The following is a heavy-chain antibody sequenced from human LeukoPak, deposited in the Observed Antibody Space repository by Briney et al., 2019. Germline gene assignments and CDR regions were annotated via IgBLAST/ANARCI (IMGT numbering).Heavy chain of an antibody. CDR3: ARDPLRGYNPHPSDY. CDR1: GGTFINTA. J-gene: IGHJ4*02. Sequence: ASVKVSCKASGGTFINTAFSWVRQAPGQGLEWMGRIIPILGASNNAQKFQGRLTITADTSTSTVYMELISLTSEDTAVYYCARDPLRGYNPHPSDYWGQGTLVTVSS. D-gene: IGHD5-12*01. V-gene: IGHV1-69*04. CDR2: IIPILGAS.